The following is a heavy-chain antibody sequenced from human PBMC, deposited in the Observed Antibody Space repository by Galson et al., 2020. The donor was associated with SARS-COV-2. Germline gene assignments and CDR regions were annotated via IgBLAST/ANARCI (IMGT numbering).Heavy chain of an antibody. D-gene: IGHD4-17*01. V-gene: IGHV4-31*03. J-gene: IGHJ3*02. CDR1: GGSISSAYYY. CDR2: IYYRGSP. CDR3: ARRGEGHGDFIDAFDI. Sequence: ASETLSLTCPVSGGSISSAYYYWTWLRQHPGKGLEWIGSIYYRGSPYYNPSLKSRATISVDTSRNHFSLELTSVTAADTAVYFCARRGEGHGDFIDAFDIWGQGTLVSVSS.